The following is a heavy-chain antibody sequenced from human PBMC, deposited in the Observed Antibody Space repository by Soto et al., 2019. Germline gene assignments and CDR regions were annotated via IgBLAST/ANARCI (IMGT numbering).Heavy chain of an antibody. V-gene: IGHV4-4*02. J-gene: IGHJ4*02. CDR3: AGHVWEPRTRGFDF. D-gene: IGHD1-26*01. CDR2: VYHSGTT. CDR1: GGSISENW. Sequence: QVQLQESGPELVKPSGTLSLTCAVSGGSISENWWSWVRQAPGKGLEWVAEVYHSGTTYYNPYLRGRVPISLDKSASQISLTLYSVTAADPAVYYCAGHVWEPRTRGFDFWGPGTLVTVSS.